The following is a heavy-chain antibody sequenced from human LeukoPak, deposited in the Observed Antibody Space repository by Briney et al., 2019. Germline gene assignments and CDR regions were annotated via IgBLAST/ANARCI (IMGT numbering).Heavy chain of an antibody. V-gene: IGHV4-4*02. J-gene: IGHJ3*02. CDR2: IYHSGST. CDR1: GGSISSSNW. CDR3: ASYNIAAAGTGAFDI. D-gene: IGHD6-13*01. Sequence: SGTLSLTCAVSGGSISSSNWWNWVRQPPGKGLEWIGEIYHSGSTNYDPSLKSRVTISVDKSKNQFSLKLSSVTAADTAVYYCASYNIAAAGTGAFDIWGQGTMATVSS.